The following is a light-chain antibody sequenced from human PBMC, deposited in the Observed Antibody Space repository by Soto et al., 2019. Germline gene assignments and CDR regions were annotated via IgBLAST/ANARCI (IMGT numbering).Light chain of an antibody. CDR1: QSISSN. CDR2: GAS. V-gene: IGKV3-15*01. CDR3: QQYNTWRSIT. J-gene: IGKJ5*01. Sequence: EIVMTQSPATLSVSPGERATLSCRASQSISSNLGWYQQRPGQAPRLLIYGASTRATGIPARFSGSGSGTEFTLTISSLRSEDFAVYYCQQYNTWRSITFGQGTRLEIK.